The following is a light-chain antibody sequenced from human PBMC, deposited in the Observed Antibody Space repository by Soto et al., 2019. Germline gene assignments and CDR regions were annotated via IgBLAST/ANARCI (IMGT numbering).Light chain of an antibody. V-gene: IGKV3-15*01. CDR1: QSVSRIN. J-gene: IGKJ3*01. CDR2: GAS. CDR3: QQYNSWPFT. Sequence: EIVMTKSPATLSVSPGEGATLSCRASQSVSRINVAWYQQKPGQAPRLLIYGASTRATGIPGRFSGSGSGTEFTLTISSLQSEDFAVYYCQQYNSWPFTFGPGTKVDIK.